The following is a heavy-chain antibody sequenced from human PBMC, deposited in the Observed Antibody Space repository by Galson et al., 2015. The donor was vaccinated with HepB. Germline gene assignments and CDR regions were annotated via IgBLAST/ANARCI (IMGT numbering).Heavy chain of an antibody. V-gene: IGHV3-30*03. CDR3: ARLYGDYAANWFDP. Sequence: SLRLSCAASGFTFSSYGMHWVRQAPGKGLEWVAVISYDGSNKYYADSVKGRFTISRDNSKNTLYLQMNSLRAEDTAVYYCARLYGDYAANWFDPWGQGTLVTVSS. J-gene: IGHJ5*02. CDR2: ISYDGSNK. D-gene: IGHD4-17*01. CDR1: GFTFSSYG.